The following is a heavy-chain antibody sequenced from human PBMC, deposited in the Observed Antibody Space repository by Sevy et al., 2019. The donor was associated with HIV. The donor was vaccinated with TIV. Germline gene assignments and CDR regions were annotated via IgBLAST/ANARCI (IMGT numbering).Heavy chain of an antibody. CDR3: ARDTLGCGETPNLDLDL. J-gene: IGHJ5*02. Sequence: GGSLRLSCAASGFSFSRYFMHWVRQAPGEGLVWVSRINSDGSTTYYADSVDGRFIVSSDNAKKTLYLELHSLRVDDTATYYRARDTLGCGETPNLDLDLWGQGTLVTVSS. CDR1: GFSFSRYF. V-gene: IGHV3-74*01. D-gene: IGHD4-17*01. CDR2: INSDGSTT.